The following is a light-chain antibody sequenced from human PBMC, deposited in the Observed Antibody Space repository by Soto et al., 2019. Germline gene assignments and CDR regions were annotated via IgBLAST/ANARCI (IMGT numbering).Light chain of an antibody. CDR3: QQYDSYSWT. CDR1: QTISSW. Sequence: DIQMTQSPSTLSGSVGDRVTITCRASQTISSWLAWYQQKPGKAPKLLIYDVSSLESGVPSRFSGSGSGTEFILTISSLQPDDFATYYCQQYDSYSWTFDQGTKVEMK. V-gene: IGKV1-5*01. J-gene: IGKJ1*01. CDR2: DVS.